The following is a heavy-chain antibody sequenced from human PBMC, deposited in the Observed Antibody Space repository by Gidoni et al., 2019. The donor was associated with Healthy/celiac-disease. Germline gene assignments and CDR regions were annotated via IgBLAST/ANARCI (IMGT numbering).Heavy chain of an antibody. J-gene: IGHJ4*02. CDR2: IWYDGSNK. CDR3: ARSGIAAAGEYYFDY. D-gene: IGHD6-13*01. Sequence: VQLVESGGGVVQPGRSLRLSCAASGFTFSSYGMHWVRQAPGKGLEWVAVIWYDGSNKYYADSVKGRFTISRDNSKNTLYLQMNSLRAEDTAVYYCARSGIAAAGEYYFDYWGQGTLVTVSS. V-gene: IGHV3-33*01. CDR1: GFTFSSYG.